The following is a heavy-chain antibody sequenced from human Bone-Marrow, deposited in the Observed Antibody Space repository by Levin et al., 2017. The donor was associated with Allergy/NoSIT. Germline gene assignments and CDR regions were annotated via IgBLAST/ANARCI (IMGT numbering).Heavy chain of an antibody. Sequence: PSETLSLTCTVSGGSISSYYWSWIRQPPGKGLEWIGYIYYSGSTNYNPSLKSRVTISVDTSKNQFSLKLSSVTAADTAVYYCARVIPNDYGDYAAAFDIWGQGTMVTVSS. D-gene: IGHD4-17*01. V-gene: IGHV4-59*01. CDR3: ARVIPNDYGDYAAAFDI. CDR2: IYYSGST. J-gene: IGHJ3*02. CDR1: GGSISSYY.